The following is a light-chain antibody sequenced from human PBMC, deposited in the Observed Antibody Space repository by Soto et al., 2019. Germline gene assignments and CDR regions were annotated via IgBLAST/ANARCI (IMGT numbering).Light chain of an antibody. J-gene: IGLJ1*01. V-gene: IGLV2-11*01. Sequence: QSALTQPRSVSGSPGQSVTVSCTGTSSDVGGYNYVSWFQQYPGRAPKLMIYDVSERPSGVPDRFSGSKSGNTASLTISGLQADDEADYYCSSYAGNYTYVFGGGPKVTVL. CDR3: SSYAGNYTYV. CDR1: SSDVGGYNY. CDR2: DVS.